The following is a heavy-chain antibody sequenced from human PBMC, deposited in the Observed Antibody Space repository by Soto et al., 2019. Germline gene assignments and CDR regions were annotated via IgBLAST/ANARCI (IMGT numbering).Heavy chain of an antibody. CDR1: GFTFSNAW. D-gene: IGHD3-10*01. CDR3: TTTRFEFGDYIPYYYYYYGMDV. Sequence: PGGSLRLSCAASGFTFSNAWMNWVRQAPGKGLEWVGRIKSRTDGGTTDYAAPVKGRFTISRDDSKNTLYLQMNSLKTEDTAVYYCTTTRFEFGDYIPYYYYYYGMDVWGQGTTVTVSS. CDR2: IKSRTDGGTT. J-gene: IGHJ6*02. V-gene: IGHV3-15*07.